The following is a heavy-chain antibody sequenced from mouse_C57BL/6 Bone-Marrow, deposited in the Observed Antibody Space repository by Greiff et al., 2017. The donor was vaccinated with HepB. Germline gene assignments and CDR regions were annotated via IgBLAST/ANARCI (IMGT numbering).Heavy chain of an antibody. Sequence: EVHLVESGGGLVKPGGSLKLSCAASGFTFSDYGMHWVRQAPEKGLEWVAYISSGSSTIYYAETVKGRFTISGDNAKNTLFLQMTSLRSEDTAMYYCARGYYGSSPYWYFDVWGTGTTVTVSS. V-gene: IGHV5-17*01. CDR3: ARGYYGSSPYWYFDV. CDR1: GFTFSDYG. CDR2: ISSGSSTI. D-gene: IGHD1-1*01. J-gene: IGHJ1*03.